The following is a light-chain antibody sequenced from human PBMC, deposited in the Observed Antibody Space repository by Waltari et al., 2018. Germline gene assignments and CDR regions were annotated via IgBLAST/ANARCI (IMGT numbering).Light chain of an antibody. CDR2: AAS. CDR3: QQTYSHFRT. J-gene: IGKJ1*01. CDR1: QSISTY. Sequence: DIQMTQSPSPLSASVGDRVTITCRASQSISTYFNWYQQKPGKAPKLLIFAASSLQSGVPSRFRGSASGRDFTLIISSLQPEDFATYYCQQTYSHFRTFGQGTKVEIK. V-gene: IGKV1-39*01.